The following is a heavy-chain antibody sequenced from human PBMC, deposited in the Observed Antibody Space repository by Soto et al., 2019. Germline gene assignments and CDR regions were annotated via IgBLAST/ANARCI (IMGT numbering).Heavy chain of an antibody. CDR3: AKDPISTSGYHYGMDV. D-gene: IGHD3-22*01. Sequence: PGGSLRLSCAASGFTFSSYAMSWVRQAPGKGLEWVSAISGSGGSTYYADSVKGRFTISRDNSKNTLYLQMNSLRAEDTAVYYCAKDPISTSGYHYGMDVWGRGTTVTVSS. V-gene: IGHV3-23*01. J-gene: IGHJ6*02. CDR1: GFTFSSYA. CDR2: ISGSGGST.